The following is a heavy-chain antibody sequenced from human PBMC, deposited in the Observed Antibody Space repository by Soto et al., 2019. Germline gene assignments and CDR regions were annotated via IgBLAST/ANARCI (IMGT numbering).Heavy chain of an antibody. CDR3: SRHIFEDPLSSNSCYHP. V-gene: IGHV5-51*01. CDR1: GYSFTSYW. D-gene: IGHD2-2*01. Sequence: GESLKISCKGSGYSFTSYWIGWVRQMPGKGLEWMGIIYPGDSDTRYSPSFQGQVTISADKSISTAYLQWSSLKASDTAMYYCSRHIFEDPLSSNSCYHPWGQGTLVTVSS. CDR2: IYPGDSDT. J-gene: IGHJ5*02.